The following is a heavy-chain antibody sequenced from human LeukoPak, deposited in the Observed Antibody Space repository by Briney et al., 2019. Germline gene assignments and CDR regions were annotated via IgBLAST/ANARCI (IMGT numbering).Heavy chain of an antibody. Sequence: ASVKVSCTASGYTFTSYYMHWVRQAPGQGLEWMGIINPSGGSTSYAQKFQGRVTMTRDTSTSTVYMELSSLRSEDTAVYYCAREYSNPLNAEYFQHWGQGTLVTVSS. CDR3: AREYSNPLNAEYFQH. V-gene: IGHV1-46*01. CDR1: GYTFTSYY. D-gene: IGHD6-13*01. J-gene: IGHJ1*01. CDR2: INPSGGST.